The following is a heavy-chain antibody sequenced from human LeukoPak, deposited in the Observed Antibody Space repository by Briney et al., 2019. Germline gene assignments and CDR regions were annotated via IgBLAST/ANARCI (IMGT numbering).Heavy chain of an antibody. CDR3: AREGDSGSYLEY. Sequence: GGSLRLSCAASGFTFSSYRMNWVRQAPGKGLEWVSNIGSSSSSMYYADSVRGRFTISRDNAKNSLYLQMNSLRAEDTAVYYCAREGDSGSYLEYWGQGTLVTVSS. D-gene: IGHD1-26*01. CDR1: GFTFSSYR. V-gene: IGHV3-48*01. J-gene: IGHJ4*02. CDR2: IGSSSSSM.